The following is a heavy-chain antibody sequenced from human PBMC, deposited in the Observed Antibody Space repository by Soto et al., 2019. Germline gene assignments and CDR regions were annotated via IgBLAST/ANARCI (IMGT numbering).Heavy chain of an antibody. CDR1: GFTFSSYS. CDR3: AREELTHCYYYMDV. J-gene: IGHJ6*03. Sequence: EVQLVESGGGLVKPGGSLRLSCAASGFTFSSYSMNWVRQAPGKGLEWVSSISSSSSYIYYADSVKGRFTISRDNAKNSLYLQMNSLRAEDTAVYYCAREELTHCYYYMDVWGKGTTVTVSS. V-gene: IGHV3-21*01. CDR2: ISSSSSYI.